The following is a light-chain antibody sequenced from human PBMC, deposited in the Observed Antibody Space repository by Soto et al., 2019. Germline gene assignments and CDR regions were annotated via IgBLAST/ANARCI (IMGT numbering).Light chain of an antibody. Sequence: QSALTQPPSVSGSHGQSVAISCTGTSSNVGGYNYVSWYQQYPGKAPKPMIFDVTKRPSGVPDRFSGSKSGNTASLTISGLQAEDEADYYCCSYAGSYYLVFGGGTKVTVL. CDR3: CSYAGSYYLV. V-gene: IGLV2-11*01. CDR1: SSNVGGYNY. CDR2: DVT. J-gene: IGLJ2*01.